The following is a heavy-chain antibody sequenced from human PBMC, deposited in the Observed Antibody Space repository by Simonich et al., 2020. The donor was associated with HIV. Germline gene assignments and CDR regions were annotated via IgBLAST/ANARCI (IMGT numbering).Heavy chain of an antibody. V-gene: IGHV2-5*02. J-gene: IGHJ3*02. Sequence: QITLKESGPTLVKPTQTLTLTCTFSGFSLSTSGVGVGLIRQPQGTDLEWLALIYCDDDKRYSPSRKSRLTITKDTSKNQVVLTMTNMDPVDTATYYCARTPIIRGIIVAFDIWGQGTMVTVSS. CDR1: GFSLSTSGVG. CDR2: IYCDDDK. CDR3: ARTPIIRGIIVAFDI. D-gene: IGHD3-10*01.